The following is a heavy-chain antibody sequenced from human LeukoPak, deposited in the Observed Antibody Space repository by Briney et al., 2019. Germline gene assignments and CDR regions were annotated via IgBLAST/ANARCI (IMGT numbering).Heavy chain of an antibody. CDR2: ISYDGSNK. V-gene: IGHV3-30*04. CDR1: GFTFSSYA. CDR3: ARFYSAAGTGHFDY. D-gene: IGHD6-13*01. J-gene: IGHJ4*02. Sequence: GGSLRLSCAASGFTFSSYAMHWVRQAPGKGLEWVAVISYDGSNKYYADSVKGRFTISRDNSKNTLYLQMNSLRAEDTAVYYCARFYSAAGTGHFDYWGQGTLVTVSS.